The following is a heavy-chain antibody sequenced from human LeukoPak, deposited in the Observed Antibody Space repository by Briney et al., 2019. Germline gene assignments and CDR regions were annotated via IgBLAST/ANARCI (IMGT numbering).Heavy chain of an antibody. CDR2: IWDDGSNQ. CDR1: GFAFSRYG. D-gene: IGHD6-13*01. Sequence: QPGGSLRLSCAASGFAFSRYGMHWVRQAPGKGLEWVAVIWDDGSNQKYADSVKGRSTISRDNSKNTLYLQMNSLRAEDTAVYYCARGRGSSWYFDYWGQGTLVTVSS. CDR3: ARGRGSSWYFDY. J-gene: IGHJ4*02. V-gene: IGHV3-33*01.